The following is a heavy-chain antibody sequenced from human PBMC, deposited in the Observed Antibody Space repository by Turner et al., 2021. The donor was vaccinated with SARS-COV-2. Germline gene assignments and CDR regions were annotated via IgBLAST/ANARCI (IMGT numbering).Heavy chain of an antibody. J-gene: IGHJ4*02. CDR3: ARHSPELRGDYFDY. CDR2: IYYSGST. Sequence: QLQLQESGPGLVKPSETLSLTCTVSGGSISSSSYYWGWIRQPPGKGMEWIGYIYYSGSTYYTPSLKSLVTISVDTSKNQFSLKLSSVTAADTAVYYCARHSPELRGDYFDYWGQGTLVTVSS. D-gene: IGHD1-26*01. V-gene: IGHV4-39*01. CDR1: GGSISSSSYY.